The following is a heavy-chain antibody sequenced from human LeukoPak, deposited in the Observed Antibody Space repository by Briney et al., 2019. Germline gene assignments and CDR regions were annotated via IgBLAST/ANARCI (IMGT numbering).Heavy chain of an antibody. D-gene: IGHD3-22*01. V-gene: IGHV4-39*01. CDR1: GGSIYSSTFY. J-gene: IGHJ4*02. CDR2: IYYSGGT. Sequence: SETLSLTCTVSGGSIYSSTFYWGWIHQPPGEGLEWIGNIYYSGGTYYNPSLKSRVTISVDTSRNQFSLKLSSVTAADTAVYYCARLDYDSSGSMYYFDYWGQGTLVAASS. CDR3: ARLDYDSSGSMYYFDY.